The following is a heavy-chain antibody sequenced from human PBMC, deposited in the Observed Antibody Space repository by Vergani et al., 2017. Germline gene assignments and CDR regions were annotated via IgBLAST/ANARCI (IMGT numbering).Heavy chain of an antibody. CDR2: INHSGTI. J-gene: IGHJ3*01. CDR1: GGSFSGYY. CDR3: ARRAERWETLLRDDFDV. Sequence: QVQLQQWGAGLLKPSETLSLTCAVYGGSFSGYYWSWIRQPPGKGLECIGEINHSGTINYNPNLKSPFNVSIDTSRDHFSLKLRSVSAADRAVYFCARRAERWETLLRDDFDVWGQGTFVTVSP. V-gene: IGHV4-34*01. D-gene: IGHD1-26*01.